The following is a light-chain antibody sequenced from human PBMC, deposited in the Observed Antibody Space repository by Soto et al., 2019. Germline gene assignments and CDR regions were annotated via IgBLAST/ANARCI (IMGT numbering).Light chain of an antibody. Sequence: EIVLTQSPGTLSLSPGERATLSCRASQSVSSSYLAWYQQKPGQAPRLLIYGASSRATGIPDRFRGSGSGTDFTLTISRLEPGDFAVYYCQQYDTSPPSTFGQGTRLEIK. CDR1: QSVSSSY. J-gene: IGKJ5*01. V-gene: IGKV3-20*01. CDR2: GAS. CDR3: QQYDTSPPST.